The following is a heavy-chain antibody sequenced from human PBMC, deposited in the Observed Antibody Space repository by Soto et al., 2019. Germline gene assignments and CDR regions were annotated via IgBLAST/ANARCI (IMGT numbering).Heavy chain of an antibody. V-gene: IGHV4-39*01. D-gene: IGHD5-18*01. J-gene: IGHJ4*02. CDR1: GGSISSSSYY. CDR3: ARVPKGQLWTFDY. CDR2: IYYSGST. Sequence: PSETLSLTCTVSGGSISSSSYYWGWIRQPPGKGLEWIGSIYYSGSTYYNPSLKSRVTISVDTSKNQFSLKLSSVTAADTAVYYCARVPKGQLWTFDYWGQGTLVTVSS.